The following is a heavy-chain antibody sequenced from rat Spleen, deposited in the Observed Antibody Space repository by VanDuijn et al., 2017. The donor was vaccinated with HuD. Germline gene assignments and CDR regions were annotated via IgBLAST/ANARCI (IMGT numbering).Heavy chain of an antibody. V-gene: IGHV1-57*01. CDR3: ARWGFDY. J-gene: IGHJ2*01. Sequence: QIQLQQSGADLAKPGSSVKISCKASGYTFTSYDISWIKQTTGQGLEYFGYIKTGSGGTYYNEKFKGKAILTVDKSSSTAFMQLSSLTPEDTAVYYCARWGFDYWGQGVMVTVSS. CDR1: GYTFTSYD. CDR2: IKTGSGGT.